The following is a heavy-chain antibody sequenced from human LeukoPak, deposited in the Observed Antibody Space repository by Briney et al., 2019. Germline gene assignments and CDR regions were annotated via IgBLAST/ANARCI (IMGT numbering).Heavy chain of an antibody. CDR1: GGSFSSSNC. CDR2: IYHSGST. D-gene: IGHD3-10*01. CDR3: AKHYMGSYDNRGLDY. Sequence: SETLSLTCAVSGGSFSSSNCWSWVRQPPGKGLEWIGEIYHSGSTNYSPSLKSRVTMSVDTSKNQFSLKLSSVTAADTAVYYCAKHYMGSYDNRGLDYWGQGTLVTVSS. J-gene: IGHJ4*02. V-gene: IGHV4-4*02.